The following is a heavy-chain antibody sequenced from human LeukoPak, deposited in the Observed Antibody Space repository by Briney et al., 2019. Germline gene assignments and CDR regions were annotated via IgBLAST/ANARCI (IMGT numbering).Heavy chain of an antibody. D-gene: IGHD3-22*01. CDR2: IYYTGSI. CDR1: GGSVTTYY. V-gene: IGHV4-59*02. CDR3: AGEGYYDSNGYYNWYFDL. J-gene: IGHJ2*01. Sequence: PSETLSLTCTVSGGSVTTYYWSWIRQSAGKGLEWIGYIYYTGSINYNPSLKSRVTISVDTYKNQFSLKLSSVTAADTAVYYCAGEGYYDSNGYYNWYFDLWGRGTLVNVSS.